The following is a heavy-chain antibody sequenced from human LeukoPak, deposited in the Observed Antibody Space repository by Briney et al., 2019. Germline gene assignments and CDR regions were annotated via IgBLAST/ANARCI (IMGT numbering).Heavy chain of an antibody. CDR3: ARTNWGFGLGY. D-gene: IGHD7-27*01. Sequence: GRTLRLPCAASGFTYSDYYMSWIRRAPAKGLEWVSYISSSGSTIYYADSVKGRFTISRDNAKNSLYLQMNSLRAEDTAVYYCARTNWGFGLGYWGQGTLVTVSS. CDR2: ISSSGSTI. J-gene: IGHJ4*02. CDR1: GFTYSDYY. V-gene: IGHV3-11*04.